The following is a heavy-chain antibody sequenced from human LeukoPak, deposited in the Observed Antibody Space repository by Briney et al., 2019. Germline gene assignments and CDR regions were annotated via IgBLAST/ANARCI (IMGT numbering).Heavy chain of an antibody. J-gene: IGHJ4*02. CDR1: GFTFGDYA. D-gene: IGHD6-19*01. V-gene: IGHV3-49*04. CDR3: TRGRIAVAGPFDY. Sequence: GGSLRLSCTASGFTFGDYAMSWVRQAPGKGLEWVGFIRSKAYGGTTEYVASVKGRFTISRDDSKSIAYLQMNSLKTEDTAVYYCTRGRIAVAGPFDYWGQGTLVTVSS. CDR2: IRSKAYGGTT.